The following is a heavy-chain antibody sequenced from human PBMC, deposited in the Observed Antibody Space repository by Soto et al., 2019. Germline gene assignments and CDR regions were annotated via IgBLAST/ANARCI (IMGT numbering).Heavy chain of an antibody. CDR2: IYYSGST. Sequence: PSETLSLTCTVSGGSISSYYWSWIRQPPGRGLEWIGYIYYSGSTNYNPSLKSRVTISVDTSKNQFSLKLSSVTAADTAVYYCARGRMTTVYFDYWGQGTLVTVSS. V-gene: IGHV4-59*01. CDR3: ARGRMTTVYFDY. D-gene: IGHD4-4*01. J-gene: IGHJ4*02. CDR1: GGSISSYY.